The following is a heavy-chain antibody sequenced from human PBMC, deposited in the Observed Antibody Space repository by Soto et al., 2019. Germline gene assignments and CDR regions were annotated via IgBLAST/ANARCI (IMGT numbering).Heavy chain of an antibody. D-gene: IGHD6-13*01. CDR2: INYSGNT. Sequence: PSETLSLTCTVSGGSISSGGHYWSWIRQHPGKGLEWIGYINYSGNTYYNPSLKSRGTISVDTSKNQFSLKLSSVTAADTAVYYCARVIIAAAGKHFDYWGQGTLVTVSS. J-gene: IGHJ4*02. CDR3: ARVIIAAAGKHFDY. V-gene: IGHV4-31*03. CDR1: GGSISSGGHY.